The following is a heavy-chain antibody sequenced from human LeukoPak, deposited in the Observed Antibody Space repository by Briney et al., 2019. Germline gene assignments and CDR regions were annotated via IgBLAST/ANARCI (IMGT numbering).Heavy chain of an antibody. Sequence: SETLSLTCTVSGGSISSGSYYWSWIRQPAGKGLVWIGRIYTSGSTNYNPSLKSRVTISVDTSKNQFSLKLSSVTAADTALYYCARTIGGGYDYDYWGQGTLVTVSS. CDR1: GGSISSGSYY. CDR3: ARTIGGGYDYDY. CDR2: IYTSGST. V-gene: IGHV4-61*02. J-gene: IGHJ4*02. D-gene: IGHD5-12*01.